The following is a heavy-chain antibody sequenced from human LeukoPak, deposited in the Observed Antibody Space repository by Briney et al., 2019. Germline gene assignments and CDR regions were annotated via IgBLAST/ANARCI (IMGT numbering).Heavy chain of an antibody. Sequence: GGSLRLSCAASGFTFSSYWMSWVRQAPGKGLEWVANIKQDGSEKYYVDSVKGRFTISRGNAKNSLYLQMNSLRAEDTAVYYCARGNGDYVTFCDYWGQGTLVTVSS. D-gene: IGHD4-17*01. CDR2: IKQDGSEK. CDR3: ARGNGDYVTFCDY. V-gene: IGHV3-7*04. J-gene: IGHJ4*02. CDR1: GFTFSSYW.